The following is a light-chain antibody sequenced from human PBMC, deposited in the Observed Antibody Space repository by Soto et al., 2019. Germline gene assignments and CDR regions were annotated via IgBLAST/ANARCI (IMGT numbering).Light chain of an antibody. CDR1: QSVSTF. Sequence: EIVLTQSPGILSVSPGGRATLSCRTSQSVSTFLAWYQHKPGQAPRLLIHDASSRATGVPPRFSGSGSGTDFTLTISSLEPEDFAVYYCQQRGTFGQGTRLEIK. J-gene: IGKJ5*01. CDR2: DAS. V-gene: IGKV3-11*01. CDR3: QQRGT.